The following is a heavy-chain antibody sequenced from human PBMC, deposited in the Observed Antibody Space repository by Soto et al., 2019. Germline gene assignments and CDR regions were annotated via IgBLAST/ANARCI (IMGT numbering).Heavy chain of an antibody. D-gene: IGHD4-17*01. Sequence: GESLKISCKGSGYSFTSYWIGWVRQMPGKGLEWMGIIYPGDSDTRYSPSFQGQVTISADKSISTAYLQWSSLKASDTAMYYCARHSYGDYVPSLTDYWGQGTLVTVSS. CDR3: ARHSYGDYVPSLTDY. CDR2: IYPGDSDT. J-gene: IGHJ4*02. V-gene: IGHV5-51*01. CDR1: GYSFTSYW.